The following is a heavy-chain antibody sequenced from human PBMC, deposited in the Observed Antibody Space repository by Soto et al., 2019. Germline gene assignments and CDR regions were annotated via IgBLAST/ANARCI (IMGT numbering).Heavy chain of an antibody. CDR3: AREAVTTLYFDY. Sequence: SETLSLTCSVSGVSISRYYWSWIRQPPGRGLEWIGYAYYDGSTGYSPSLKSRVTMAVDTSKNQVSLELNSVTAADTAVYYCAREAVTTLYFDYWGQGTLVT. CDR2: AYYDGST. J-gene: IGHJ4*02. D-gene: IGHD4-4*01. CDR1: GVSISRYY. V-gene: IGHV4-59*12.